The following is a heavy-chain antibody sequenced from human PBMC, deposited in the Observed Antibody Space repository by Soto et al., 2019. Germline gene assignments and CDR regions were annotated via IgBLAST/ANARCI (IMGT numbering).Heavy chain of an antibody. CDR3: ASSQGTFGVVILNWFDP. Sequence: GASVKVSCKASGGTFSSYAISWVRQAPGQGLEWMGGNIPIFGTANYAQKFQGRVTITADESTSTAYMELSSLRSEDTAVYYCASSQGTFGVVILNWFDPWGQGTLVTVSS. V-gene: IGHV1-69*13. D-gene: IGHD3-3*01. CDR1: GGTFSSYA. CDR2: NIPIFGTA. J-gene: IGHJ5*02.